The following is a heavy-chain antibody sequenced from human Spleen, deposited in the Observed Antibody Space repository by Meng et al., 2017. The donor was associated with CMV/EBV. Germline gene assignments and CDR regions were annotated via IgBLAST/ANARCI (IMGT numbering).Heavy chain of an antibody. D-gene: IGHD4/OR15-4a*01. V-gene: IGHV1-2*02. J-gene: IGHJ4*02. Sequence: ASVKVSCKASGYTFTGSYIHWVRQAPGLGLEWLGWINPNSGATKYAQKFQGRVTMTRDTSISIAYMELSRLRSDDTAIYYCARDEYGDIPFEYWGQGTLVTVSS. CDR3: ARDEYGDIPFEY. CDR1: GYTFTGSY. CDR2: INPNSGAT.